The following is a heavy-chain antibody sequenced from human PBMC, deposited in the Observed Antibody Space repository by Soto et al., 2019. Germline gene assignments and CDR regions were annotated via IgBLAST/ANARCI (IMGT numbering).Heavy chain of an antibody. CDR2: ISYDGTNK. J-gene: IGHJ6*02. Sequence: QVQLVESGGGEVQPGRSLTISCAASGFTFSTYGMHWVRLTPGKGLEWVAVISYDGTNKFYSDSVKGRFTISRDNFKNTLTLQMNSLRADDTAVYSCAKDLQSYGDYDYYCYGMDVWGLGTRVTVSS. D-gene: IGHD4-17*01. CDR3: AKDLQSYGDYDYYCYGMDV. V-gene: IGHV3-30*18. CDR1: GFTFSTYG.